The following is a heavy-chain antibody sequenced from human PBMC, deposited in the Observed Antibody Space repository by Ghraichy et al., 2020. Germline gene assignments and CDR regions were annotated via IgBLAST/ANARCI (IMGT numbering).Heavy chain of an antibody. CDR1: GYTFTGYY. V-gene: IGHV1-2*06. CDR2: INPNSGGT. Sequence: ASVKVSCKASGYTFTGYYMHWVRQAPGQGLEWMGRINPNSGGTNYAQKFQGRVTMTRDTSISTAYMELSRLRSDDTAVYYCARVRRLGDGNWFDPWGQGTLVTVSS. CDR3: ARVRRLGDGNWFDP. J-gene: IGHJ5*02. D-gene: IGHD2-21*01.